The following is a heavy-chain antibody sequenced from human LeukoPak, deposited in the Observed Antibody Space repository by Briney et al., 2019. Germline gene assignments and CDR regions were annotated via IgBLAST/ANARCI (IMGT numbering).Heavy chain of an antibody. J-gene: IGHJ4*02. Sequence: GGSLRLSCAASGFTFSSYSLNWVRQAPGMGLEWVSSISSSSNYIYYADSVKGRFTISRDNAKNSLYLQMNSLRAEDTAVYYCATMGDGYNSPIDYWGQGTLVTVSS. CDR1: GFTFSSYS. CDR2: ISSSSNYI. D-gene: IGHD5-24*01. CDR3: ATMGDGYNSPIDY. V-gene: IGHV3-21*01.